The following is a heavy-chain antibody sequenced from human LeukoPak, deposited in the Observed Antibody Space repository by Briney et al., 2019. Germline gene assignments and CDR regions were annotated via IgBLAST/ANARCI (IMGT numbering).Heavy chain of an antibody. CDR3: ARSIAVADFPDY. J-gene: IGHJ4*02. D-gene: IGHD6-19*01. Sequence: PSQTLSFTCTVSGGSISSGGYYWSWIRQHPGKGLEWIGYIYYSGSTYYNPSLKSRVTISVDTSKNQFSLKLSSVTAADTAVYYCARSIAVADFPDYWGQGTLVTVSS. CDR2: IYYSGST. CDR1: GGSISSGGYY. V-gene: IGHV4-31*03.